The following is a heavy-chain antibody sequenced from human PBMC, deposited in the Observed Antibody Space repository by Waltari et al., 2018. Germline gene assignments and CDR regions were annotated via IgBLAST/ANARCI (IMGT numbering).Heavy chain of an antibody. J-gene: IGHJ2*01. V-gene: IGHV4-59*01. D-gene: IGHD2-2*01. CDR3: ARAVVVPAAWYFDL. CDR1: GGSISSYY. Sequence: QVQLQESGPGLVKPSATLSLTCTVSGGSISSYYWSWLRQLPGKGLELIGYIYYSGSTNYNPSLKSRVTISVDTSKNQFSLKLSSVTAADTAVYYCARAVVVPAAWYFDLWGRGTLVTVSS. CDR2: IYYSGST.